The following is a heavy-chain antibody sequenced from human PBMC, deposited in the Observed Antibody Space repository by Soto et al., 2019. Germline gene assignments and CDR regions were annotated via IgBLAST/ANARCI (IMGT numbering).Heavy chain of an antibody. CDR2: VNPKSGNT. D-gene: IGHD2-2*02. CDR3: ARPYCDSTSCYTDWFDP. Sequence: QVQLVQSGAEVKKPGASVKVSCKASGYSFSTYDINWVRQAAGQGLEWMGWVNPKSGNTDYAQRFRGRVTMTSNTSISTAYMELSALTPEDMAVYYCARPYCDSTSCYTDWFDPWGQGTLVTVSS. J-gene: IGHJ5*02. V-gene: IGHV1-8*01. CDR1: GYSFSTYD.